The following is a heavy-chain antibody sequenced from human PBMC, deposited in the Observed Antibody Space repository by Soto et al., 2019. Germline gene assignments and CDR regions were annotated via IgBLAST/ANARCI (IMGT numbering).Heavy chain of an antibody. D-gene: IGHD4-17*01. V-gene: IGHV4-31*03. CDR3: ARVSHDYFYGCLHP. CDR1: GDSITTSGDY. Sequence: SETLSLTCTVSGDSITTSGDYWSWIRQNQGKGLEWIGYISHTGITEYNPSLNSRLTLSIDTSKNQFSLEMTSVTAADTAVYYCARVSHDYFYGCLHPSCQGIPVTVSS. J-gene: IGHJ5*02. CDR2: ISHTGIT.